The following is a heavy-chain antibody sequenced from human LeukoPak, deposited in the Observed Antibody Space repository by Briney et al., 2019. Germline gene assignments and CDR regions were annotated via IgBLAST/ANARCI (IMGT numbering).Heavy chain of an antibody. CDR1: GFSLINYN. Sequence: GGSLRLSCVASGFSLINYNMNWVRQAPGKGLEWVSFISSGSATTHYADSVKGRFTISRDNAKNSLYLQMNSLRVEDTAVYYCARVSSGWSLDYWGRGALVTVSS. CDR2: ISSGSATT. CDR3: ARVSSGWSLDY. V-gene: IGHV3-48*04. J-gene: IGHJ4*02. D-gene: IGHD6-19*01.